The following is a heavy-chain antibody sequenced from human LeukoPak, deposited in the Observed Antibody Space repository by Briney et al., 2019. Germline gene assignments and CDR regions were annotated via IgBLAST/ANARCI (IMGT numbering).Heavy chain of an antibody. V-gene: IGHV3-15*07. D-gene: IGHD3-22*01. CDR1: GFTFSNAW. CDR3: ATDFYDST. Sequence: GGSLRLSCATSGFTFSNAWMNWVRQAPGKGLEWVGRIRSNSDGGTIDYAAPVEGRFTLSRDDSKTTLYLQMNSLQTEDTAVYYCATDFYDSTWGQGTLVTISS. J-gene: IGHJ5*02. CDR2: IRSNSDGGTI.